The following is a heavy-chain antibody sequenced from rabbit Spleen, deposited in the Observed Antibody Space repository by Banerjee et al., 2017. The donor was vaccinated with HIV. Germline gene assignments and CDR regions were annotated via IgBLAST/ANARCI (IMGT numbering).Heavy chain of an antibody. CDR3: ARDLASVVGWNFNL. Sequence: QSLEESGGGLVKPEGSLTLTCKASGVSFSDRDVMCWVRQAPGKGLQWIACINAYTGKPVYATWAKGRFTISRTSSTTVTLQMTGLTAADTATYFCARDLASVVGWNFNLWGPGTLVTVS. CDR2: INAYTGKP. CDR1: GVSFSDRDV. V-gene: IGHV1S40*01. J-gene: IGHJ4*01. D-gene: IGHD3-1*01.